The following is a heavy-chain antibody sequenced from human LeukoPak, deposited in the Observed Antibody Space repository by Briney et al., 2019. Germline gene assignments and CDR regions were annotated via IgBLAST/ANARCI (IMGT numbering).Heavy chain of an antibody. J-gene: IGHJ3*02. CDR2: INHSGST. Sequence: PSETLSLTCAVYGGSFSGYYWSWIRQPPGKGLEWIGEINHSGSTNYNPSLKSRVTISVDTSKNQFSLKLSSVTAADTAVYYCARGRGSYRAFDIWGQGIMVTVSS. CDR3: ARGRGSYRAFDI. D-gene: IGHD3-16*01. V-gene: IGHV4-34*01. CDR1: GGSFSGYY.